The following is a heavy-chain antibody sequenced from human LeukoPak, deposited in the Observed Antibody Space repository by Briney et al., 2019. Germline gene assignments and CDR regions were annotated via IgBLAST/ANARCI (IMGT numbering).Heavy chain of an antibody. CDR3: ARDYSGYYSPFDS. Sequence: GGSLRLSCAASGFTFNTHWIHWVRQAPGKGLVWVSRVSSDGSSTTYAESVKGRFTVSRDNAKNTVFLQMDSLRAEDTALYYCARDYSGYYSPFDSWGQGTVVTVSS. CDR2: VSSDGSST. V-gene: IGHV3-74*01. D-gene: IGHD3-22*01. J-gene: IGHJ5*01. CDR1: GFTFNTHW.